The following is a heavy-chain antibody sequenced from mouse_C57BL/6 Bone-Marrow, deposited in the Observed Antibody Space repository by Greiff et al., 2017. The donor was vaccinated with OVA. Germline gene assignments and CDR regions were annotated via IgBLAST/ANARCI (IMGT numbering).Heavy chain of an antibody. J-gene: IGHJ3*01. CDR2: IHPNSGST. Sequence: QVHVKQPGAELVKPGASVKLSCKASGYTFTSYWMHWVKQRPGQGLEWIGMIHPNSGSTNYNAKFNSKATLTVDKSSSTAYMQRSSLTSEDSAVYYCASLDSWFAYWGQGTLVTVSA. V-gene: IGHV1-64*01. CDR1: GYTFTSYW. CDR3: ASLDSWFAY.